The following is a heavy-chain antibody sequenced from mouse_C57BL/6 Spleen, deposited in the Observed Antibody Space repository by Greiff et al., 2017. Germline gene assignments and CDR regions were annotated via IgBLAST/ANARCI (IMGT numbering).Heavy chain of an antibody. V-gene: IGHV1-69*01. Sequence: QVQLQQPGAELVMPGASVKLSCKASGYTFTSYWMHWVKQRPGQGLEWIGEIAPSDSYTNYNQKFKGKSTLTVDTSSSTAYMPLSSLTSEDLAVYYSASRDYYGSSYWCSDVWGTGTTVTVSS. CDR1: GYTFTSYW. CDR2: IAPSDSYT. D-gene: IGHD1-1*01. CDR3: ASRDYYGSSYWCSDV. J-gene: IGHJ1*03.